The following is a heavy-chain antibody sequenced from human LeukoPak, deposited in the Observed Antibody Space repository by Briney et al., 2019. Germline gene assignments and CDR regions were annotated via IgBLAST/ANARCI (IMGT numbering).Heavy chain of an antibody. D-gene: IGHD3-22*01. CDR2: ISAYNGNT. J-gene: IGHJ4*02. Sequence: ASVKVSCKASGYTFTTYGITWVRQAPGQGLEWVGWISAYNGNTNYAQKLQGRVTLTTDTSTSTAYMELRSLRSDDTAVYYCAGDPSVDYDSSGYFRYWGQGTLVTVSS. V-gene: IGHV1-18*01. CDR1: GYTFTTYG. CDR3: AGDPSVDYDSSGYFRY.